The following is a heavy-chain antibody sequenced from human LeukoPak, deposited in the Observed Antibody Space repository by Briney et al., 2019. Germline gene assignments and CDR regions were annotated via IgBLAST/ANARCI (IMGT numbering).Heavy chain of an antibody. V-gene: IGHV3-53*01. Sequence: PGGSLRLSCVGSGFIMKNNYMNWDRQAPGKGPEWVSVIYSDGTTDYADSVKGRFTISRDNSRNTLYLQMNSLRAEDTAVYYCARDQTFDIWGQGTMVTVSS. J-gene: IGHJ3*02. CDR2: IYSDGTT. CDR1: GFIMKNNY. CDR3: ARDQTFDI.